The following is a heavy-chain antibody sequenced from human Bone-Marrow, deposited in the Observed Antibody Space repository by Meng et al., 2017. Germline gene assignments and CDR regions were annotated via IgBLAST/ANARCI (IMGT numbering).Heavy chain of an antibody. D-gene: IGHD3-10*01. CDR3: ARERGQTTYYYGSGSADYYYGMDV. J-gene: IGHJ6*02. Sequence: GESLKISCAASGFTFSSYAMSWVRQAPGKGLEWVAVIWYDGSNKYYADSVKGRFTISRDNSKNTLYLQMNSLRAEDTAVYYCARERGQTTYYYGSGSADYYYGMDVWGQGTTVTVSS. CDR1: GFTFSSYA. V-gene: IGHV3-33*08. CDR2: IWYDGSNK.